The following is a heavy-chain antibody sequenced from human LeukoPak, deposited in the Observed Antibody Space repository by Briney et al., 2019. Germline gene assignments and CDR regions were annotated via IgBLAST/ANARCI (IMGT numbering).Heavy chain of an antibody. Sequence: PSETLSLTCAVSGHSISSGHYWGWIRQPPGKGLEWIGTIYHSGSTYYNPSLRSRVTLPVDTSKNQFSLRLSSVTAADTAVYYCGRHPDIYPIPPVEYWGQGTLVTVSS. CDR3: GRHPDIYPIPPVEY. J-gene: IGHJ4*02. CDR1: GHSISSGHY. V-gene: IGHV4-38-2*01. D-gene: IGHD2-15*01. CDR2: IYHSGST.